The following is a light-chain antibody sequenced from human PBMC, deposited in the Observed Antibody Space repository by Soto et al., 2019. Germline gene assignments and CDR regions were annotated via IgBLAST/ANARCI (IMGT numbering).Light chain of an antibody. V-gene: IGLV2-14*03. CDR3: NSYTSNNTYV. J-gene: IGLJ1*01. CDR2: DVS. Sequence: QSVLTQPASVSGSPGQAITISCSGTSSDVGAFNYVSRYQQHPGKAPKLMIYDVSNRPSGASNRFSGSKSGNTASLTISGLRAEDEADYYCNSYTSNNTYVFGTGTKVTVL. CDR1: SSDVGAFNY.